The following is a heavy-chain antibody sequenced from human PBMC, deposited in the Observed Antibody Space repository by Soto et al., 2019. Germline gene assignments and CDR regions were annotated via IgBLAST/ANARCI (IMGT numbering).Heavy chain of an antibody. CDR1: GGTFSSYA. J-gene: IGHJ5*02. Sequence: SVKVSCKASGGTFSSYAISWVRQAPGQGLEWMGGIIPIFGTANYAQKFQGRVTITADKSTSTAYMELSSLRSEDTAVYYCARALGYCSGGSCPRGNWFDPWGQGTLVTVSS. V-gene: IGHV1-69*06. CDR2: IIPIFGTA. CDR3: ARALGYCSGGSCPRGNWFDP. D-gene: IGHD2-15*01.